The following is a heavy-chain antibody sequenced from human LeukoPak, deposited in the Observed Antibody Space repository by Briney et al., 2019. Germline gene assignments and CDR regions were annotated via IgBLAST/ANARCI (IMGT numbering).Heavy chain of an antibody. D-gene: IGHD6-19*01. CDR1: GGSISSSSYY. Sequence: PSETLSLTCTVSGGSISSSSYYWGWIRQPPGKGLEWIGCMYYSGSTYYNPSLKSRVTISVDTSKNQLSLKLSSVPAADTAVYYCARHDLAVAGYHNWFDPWGQGTLVTVSS. CDR3: ARHDLAVAGYHNWFDP. J-gene: IGHJ5*02. CDR2: MYYSGST. V-gene: IGHV4-39*01.